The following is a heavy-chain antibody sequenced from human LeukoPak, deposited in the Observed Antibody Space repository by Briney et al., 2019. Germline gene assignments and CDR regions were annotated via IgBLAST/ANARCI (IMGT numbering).Heavy chain of an antibody. CDR3: ARDRHYSSSWIYYYYGMDV. V-gene: IGHV3-30*04. CDR1: GFTFSSYA. CDR2: ISYDGSNK. J-gene: IGHJ6*02. D-gene: IGHD6-13*01. Sequence: PGRSLRLSCAASGFTFSSYAMHWVRQAPGKGLEWAAVISYDGSNKYYADSVKGRSTISRDNSKNTLYLQMNSLRAEDTAVYYCARDRHYSSSWIYYYYGMDVWGQGTTVTVSS.